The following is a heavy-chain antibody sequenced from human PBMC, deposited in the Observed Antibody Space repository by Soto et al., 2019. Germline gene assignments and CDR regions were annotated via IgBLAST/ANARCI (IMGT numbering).Heavy chain of an antibody. V-gene: IGHV3-30*18. CDR3: AKVNQLWFGELSAPFDY. J-gene: IGHJ4*02. CDR1: GFTFSSYG. CDR2: ISYDGSNK. Sequence: GGSLRLSCAASGFTFSSYGMHWVRQAPGKGLEWVAVISYDGSNKYYADSVKGRFTISRDNSKNTLYLQMNSLRAEDTAVYYCAKVNQLWFGELSAPFDYWGQGTLVTVSS. D-gene: IGHD3-10*01.